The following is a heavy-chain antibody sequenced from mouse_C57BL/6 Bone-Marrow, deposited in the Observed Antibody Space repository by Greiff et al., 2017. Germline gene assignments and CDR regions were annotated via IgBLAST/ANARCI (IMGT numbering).Heavy chain of an antibody. D-gene: IGHD2-3*01. V-gene: IGHV1-69*01. Sequence: VQLQQPGAELVMPGASVKLSCKASGYTFTSYWMHWVKQRPGQGLEWIGEIDPSDSYTNYNQKFKGKSTLTVDKSSSTAYMQLSSLTSEDAAVYFCAGDGYYGFAYWGQGTLVTGSA. J-gene: IGHJ3*01. CDR3: AGDGYYGFAY. CDR1: GYTFTSYW. CDR2: IDPSDSYT.